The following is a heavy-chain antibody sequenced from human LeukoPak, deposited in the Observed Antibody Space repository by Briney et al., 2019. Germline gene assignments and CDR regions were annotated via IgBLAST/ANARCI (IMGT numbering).Heavy chain of an antibody. D-gene: IGHD3-22*01. J-gene: IGHJ3*02. V-gene: IGHV4-34*01. CDR3: ARLRRRYYDSSGYPGTWAFDI. CDR2: INHSGST. CDR1: GGSFSGYY. Sequence: SETLSLTCAVYGGSFSGYYWSWIRQLPGKGLEWIGEINHSGSTNYNPSLKSRVTISVDTSKNQFSLKLSSVTAADTAVYYCARLRRRYYDSSGYPGTWAFDIWGQGTMVTVSS.